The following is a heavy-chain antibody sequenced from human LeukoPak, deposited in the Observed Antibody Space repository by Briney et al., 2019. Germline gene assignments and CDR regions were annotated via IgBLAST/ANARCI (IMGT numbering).Heavy chain of an antibody. CDR3: ARDGGLGTRQNDAFDI. D-gene: IGHD4-23*01. V-gene: IGHV1-69*06. J-gene: IGHJ3*02. CDR1: GGTFSSYA. CDR2: IIPIFGTA. Sequence: ASVKVSCKASGGTFSSYANSWVRQAPGQGLEWMGGIIPIFGTANYAQKFQGRVTITADKSTSTAYMELSSLRSEDTAVYYCARDGGLGTRQNDAFDIWGQGTMVTVSS.